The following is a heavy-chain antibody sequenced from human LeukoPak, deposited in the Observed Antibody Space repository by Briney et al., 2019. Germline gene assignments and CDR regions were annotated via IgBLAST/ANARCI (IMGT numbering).Heavy chain of an antibody. Sequence: GGSLRLSCAASGFTFDDYAMHWVRQAPGKGLEWVSGISWNSGSIGYADSVKGRFTISRDNAKNSLYLQVNSLRAEDTALYYCVRGYYYGMDVWGQGTTVTVSS. V-gene: IGHV3-9*01. CDR3: VRGYYYGMDV. D-gene: IGHD3-10*01. CDR1: GFTFDDYA. CDR2: ISWNSGSI. J-gene: IGHJ6*02.